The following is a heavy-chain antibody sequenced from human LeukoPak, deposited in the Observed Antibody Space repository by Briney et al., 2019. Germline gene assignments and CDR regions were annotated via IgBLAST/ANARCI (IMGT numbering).Heavy chain of an antibody. CDR1: GYTFNTYG. V-gene: IGHV7-4-1*01. CDR3: ARTVPKGRHISFNYYDSSGYYYEFDP. CDR2: INTNTGNP. Sequence: ASVKVSCKASGYTFNTYGVNWVRQAPGQGLEWMGWINTNTGNPTYAQGFTGRFVFSLDTSVSTAYLQICSLKAEDTAVYYCARTVPKGRHISFNYYDSSGYYYEFDPWGQGTLVTVSS. J-gene: IGHJ5*02. D-gene: IGHD3-22*01.